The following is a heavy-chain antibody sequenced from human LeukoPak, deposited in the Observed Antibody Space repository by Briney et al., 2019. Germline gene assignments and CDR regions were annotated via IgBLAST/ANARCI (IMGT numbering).Heavy chain of an antibody. CDR1: GGSFSGYY. CDR3: ARGVGSSGQDAFDI. V-gene: IGHV4-34*01. Sequence: PSETLSLTCAVYGGSFSGYYWSWIRQPPGKGLEWIGEINHSGSTNYNPPLKSRVTISVDTSKNQFSLKLSSVTAADTAVYYCARGVGSSGQDAFDIWGQGTMVTVSS. J-gene: IGHJ3*02. CDR2: INHSGST. D-gene: IGHD6-13*01.